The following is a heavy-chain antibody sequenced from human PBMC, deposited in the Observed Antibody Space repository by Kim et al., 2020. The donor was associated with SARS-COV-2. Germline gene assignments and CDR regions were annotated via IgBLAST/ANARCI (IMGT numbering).Heavy chain of an antibody. CDR1: GGSISDYY. Sequence: SETLSLTCTVSGGSISDYYWSWIRQPAGKGLQWIGRIYTSGSTDYNPSLKSRVTMSVDTSKNQFSLNLRSVTAADTAVYYCARGPPPDFDYWGQGTLVTVSS. CDR2: IYTSGST. CDR3: ARGPPPDFDY. J-gene: IGHJ4*02. V-gene: IGHV4-4*07.